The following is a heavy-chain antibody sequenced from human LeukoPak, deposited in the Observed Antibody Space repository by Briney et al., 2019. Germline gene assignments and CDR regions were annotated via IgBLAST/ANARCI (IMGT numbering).Heavy chain of an antibody. CDR2: ISYDGSNN. J-gene: IGHJ4*02. D-gene: IGHD6-13*01. Sequence: GVSLRLSCAASGFTFSSYAMHWVRQAPGKGLEWVAIISYDGSNNYYADSVKGRFTISRDNSKNTLYLQMNSLRTEDTAVYFCAREGSSSSFGYWGQGTLVTVSS. V-gene: IGHV3-30-3*01. CDR3: AREGSSSSFGY. CDR1: GFTFSSYA.